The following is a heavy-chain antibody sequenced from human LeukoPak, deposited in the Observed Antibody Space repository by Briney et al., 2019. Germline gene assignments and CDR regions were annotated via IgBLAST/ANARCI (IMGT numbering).Heavy chain of an antibody. CDR3: ARDGTYCGGDCYFWFDP. D-gene: IGHD2-21*02. V-gene: IGHV3-7*03. CDR1: GFTFSSYW. Sequence: GGSLRLPCEASGFTFSSYWMSWVRQAPGKGLEWVANIKTDGSEKYYVDSVKGRFTISRDNAKNSLYLQMNSLRAEDTAVYYCARDGTYCGGDCYFWFDPWGQGTLVTVSS. CDR2: IKTDGSEK. J-gene: IGHJ5*02.